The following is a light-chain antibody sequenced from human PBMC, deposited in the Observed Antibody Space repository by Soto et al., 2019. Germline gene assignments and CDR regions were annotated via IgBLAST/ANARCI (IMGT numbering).Light chain of an antibody. Sequence: QPVLTQSPSASASLGASVKLTCTLSSGHSSYAIAWHQQQPEKGPRYLMKLNSDGSHSKGDGIPDRFSGSSSGAERYLTISSLQSEDEADYYCQTWGTGPFIVFGTGTKLTVL. CDR2: LNSDGSH. V-gene: IGLV4-69*01. CDR3: QTWGTGPFIV. J-gene: IGLJ1*01. CDR1: SGHSSYA.